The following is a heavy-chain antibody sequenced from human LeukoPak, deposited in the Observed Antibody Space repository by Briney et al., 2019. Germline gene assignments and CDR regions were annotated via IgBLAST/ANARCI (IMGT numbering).Heavy chain of an antibody. CDR3: ARGVYDSSGYYDAFDI. CDR1: GYTFTSYY. V-gene: IGHV1-46*01. D-gene: IGHD3-22*01. Sequence: GSVKVSCKASGYTFTSYYMHWVRQAPGQGLEWMGIINPSGGSTSYAQKFQGRVTITADESTSTAYMELSSLRSEDTAVYYCARGVYDSSGYYDAFDIWGQGTMVTVSS. J-gene: IGHJ3*02. CDR2: INPSGGST.